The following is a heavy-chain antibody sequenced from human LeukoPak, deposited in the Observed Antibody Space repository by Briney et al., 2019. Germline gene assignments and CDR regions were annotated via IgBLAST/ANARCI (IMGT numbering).Heavy chain of an antibody. Sequence: ASVKVSCKASGYIFTTYAITWVRQAPGQGLEWMGWISAYNGNTNYAQKLQGRVTMTTDTSTSTAYMELRSLRSDDTAVYYCAREDSNLFDYWGQGTLVTVSS. D-gene: IGHD1-14*01. CDR1: GYIFTTYA. CDR3: AREDSNLFDY. J-gene: IGHJ4*02. V-gene: IGHV1-18*01. CDR2: ISAYNGNT.